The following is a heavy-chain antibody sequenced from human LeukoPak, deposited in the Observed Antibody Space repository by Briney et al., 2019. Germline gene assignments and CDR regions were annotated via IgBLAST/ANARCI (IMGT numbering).Heavy chain of an antibody. CDR1: GFTFSSYE. J-gene: IGHJ3*02. CDR3: AKDLPQYYDILTGYYPSNDAFDI. Sequence: PGGSLRLSCAASGFTFSSYEMNWVRQAPGKGLECVSYISSTGSTIYYADSVKGRFTISRDNSKNTLYLQMNSLRAEDTAVYYCAKDLPQYYDILTGYYPSNDAFDIWGQGTMVTVSS. D-gene: IGHD3-9*01. V-gene: IGHV3-48*03. CDR2: ISSTGSTI.